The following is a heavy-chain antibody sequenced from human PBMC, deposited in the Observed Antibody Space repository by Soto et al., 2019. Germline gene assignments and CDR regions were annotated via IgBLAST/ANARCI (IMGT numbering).Heavy chain of an antibody. D-gene: IGHD6-13*01. Sequence: ASVKVSCKVSGYTLTELSMHWVRQAPGKGLEWMGGFDPEDGETIYAQKFQGRVTMTEDTSTDTAYMELSRLRSEDTAVYSGAPAAEGIAAAAGGDYWGQGTLVTVSS. V-gene: IGHV1-24*01. J-gene: IGHJ4*02. CDR2: FDPEDGET. CDR1: GYTLTELS. CDR3: APAAEGIAAAAGGDY.